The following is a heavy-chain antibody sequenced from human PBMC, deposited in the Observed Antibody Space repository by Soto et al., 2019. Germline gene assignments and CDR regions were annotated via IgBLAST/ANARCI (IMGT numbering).Heavy chain of an antibody. J-gene: IGHJ4*02. D-gene: IGHD3-10*01. CDR2: IIPIFGTA. CDR1: GGTFSSYA. CDR3: ARWAFSGSYLNNFDY. Sequence: QVQLVQSGAEVKKPGSSVKVSCKASGGTFSSYAISWVRQAPGQGLEWMGGIIPIFGTANYAQKFQGRVTITAEESTSTAYMELSSLRSEDTAVYYCARWAFSGSYLNNFDYWGQGTLVTVSS. V-gene: IGHV1-69*01.